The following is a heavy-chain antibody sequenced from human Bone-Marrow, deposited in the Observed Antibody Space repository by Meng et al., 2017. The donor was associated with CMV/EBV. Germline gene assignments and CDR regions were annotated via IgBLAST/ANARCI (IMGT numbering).Heavy chain of an antibody. J-gene: IGHJ6*02. D-gene: IGHD2-2*01. Sequence: SETLSLTCPVSAGSISSGGYYWSWIRQRPGKGLEWIGYIYYTGSTNYNPSLKSRLTISVDTSKNQFSLKLSSVTAADSALYYSVRGCTTCYEGEDGMDVWGRGTTVTFFS. CDR2: IYYTGST. V-gene: IGHV4-31*03. CDR1: AGSISSGGYY. CDR3: VRGCTTCYEGEDGMDV.